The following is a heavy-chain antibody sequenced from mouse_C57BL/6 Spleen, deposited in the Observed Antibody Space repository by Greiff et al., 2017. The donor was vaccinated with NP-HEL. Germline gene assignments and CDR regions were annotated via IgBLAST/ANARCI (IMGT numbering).Heavy chain of an antibody. D-gene: IGHD1-1*01. Sequence: EVKLMESGPELVKPGASVKISCKASGYTFTDYYMNWVKQSHGKSLEWIGDINPNNGGTSYNQKFKGKATLTVDKSSSTAYMELRSLTSEDSAVYYCARPDYYGSSPDWYFDVWGTGTTVTVSS. J-gene: IGHJ1*03. CDR3: ARPDYYGSSPDWYFDV. CDR2: INPNNGGT. CDR1: GYTFTDYY. V-gene: IGHV1-26*01.